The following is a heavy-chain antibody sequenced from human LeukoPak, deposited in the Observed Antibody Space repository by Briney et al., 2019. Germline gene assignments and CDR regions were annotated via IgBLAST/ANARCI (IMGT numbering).Heavy chain of an antibody. CDR3: SKDGYYSSANHFARLHFDL. V-gene: IGHV3-23*01. J-gene: IGHJ2*01. CDR1: GFTFSTHA. D-gene: IGHD3-3*01. CDR2: ISGDVQTT. Sequence: GGSLSLSCEASGFTFSTHAMNWIRQTPGKGLEWLSVISGDVQTTTYASSVKGRFTISRDNSKNTLYLEMNRLRVEDTAIYYCSKDGYYSSANHFARLHFDLWGRGTRVTVSS.